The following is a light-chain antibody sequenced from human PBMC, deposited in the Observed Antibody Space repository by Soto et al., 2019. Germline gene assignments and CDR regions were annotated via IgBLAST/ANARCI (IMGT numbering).Light chain of an antibody. CDR2: AAS. CDR1: QGIGND. V-gene: IGKV1-17*01. Sequence: DIQMTQSPSSLSASVGDRVTITCRASQGIGNDLGWYQQKPGNAPKRLIYAASSLQSGVPSRFSGSESGTEFTLTISSLQPEDFATYYCQQYNSYPLTFGGGTKVEVK. J-gene: IGKJ4*01. CDR3: QQYNSYPLT.